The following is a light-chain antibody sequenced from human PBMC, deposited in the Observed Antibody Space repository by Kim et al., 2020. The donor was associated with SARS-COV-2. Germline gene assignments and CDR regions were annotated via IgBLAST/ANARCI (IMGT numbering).Light chain of an antibody. CDR3: QSYDSSLSGAV. V-gene: IGLV1-40*01. CDR1: SSNIGAPND. Sequence: QSVLTQPPSVSGAPGQRVTISCAGSSSNIGAPNDVHWYQQLPGTAPKLLIYGNTNRPSGVPDRFSGSKSGTSASLAITGLQAEDEADYYCQSYDSSLSGAVFGGGTQLTVL. CDR2: GNT. J-gene: IGLJ2*01.